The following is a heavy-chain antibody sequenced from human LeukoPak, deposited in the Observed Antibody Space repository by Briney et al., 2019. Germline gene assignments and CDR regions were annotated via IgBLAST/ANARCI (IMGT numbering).Heavy chain of an antibody. CDR1: GGSITTQY. CDR2: ILYNGFT. Sequence: PSETLSLTCTISGGSITTQYWTWIRQPPGKGLEWIGYILYNGFTNYNPSLKSRLTMSVDTSKNQFSLGLRSVTAADTAVYYCARDLTTVTKGFDIWGQGTMVTVSS. J-gene: IGHJ3*02. D-gene: IGHD4-17*01. CDR3: ARDLTTVTKGFDI. V-gene: IGHV4-59*11.